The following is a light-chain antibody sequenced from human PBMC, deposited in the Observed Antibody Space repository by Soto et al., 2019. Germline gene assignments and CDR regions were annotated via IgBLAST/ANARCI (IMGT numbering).Light chain of an antibody. J-gene: IGKJ4*01. CDR1: QGISSF. CDR3: QKYNSGPLT. Sequence: DVQMTKSPSSLSASVGDRVTITCRASQGISSFVAWYQQIPGKVPKLRSESASTLQSGVPSRCSGRGAGTDCTRTSSSLQPEDVAIDYCQKYNSGPLTFGGGTKVDIK. V-gene: IGKV1-27*01. CDR2: SAS.